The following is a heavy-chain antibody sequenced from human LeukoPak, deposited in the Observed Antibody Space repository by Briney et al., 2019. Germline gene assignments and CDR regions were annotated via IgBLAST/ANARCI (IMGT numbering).Heavy chain of an antibody. V-gene: IGHV4-30-2*01. CDR2: IYHSGST. Sequence: SETLSLTCAVSGGSISSGGYSWSWIRQPPGKGLEWIGYIYHSGSTYYNPSLKSRVTISVNRSKNQFSLKLSSVTAADTAVYYCARTSIAARRANAFDIWGQGTMVTVSS. CDR1: GGSISSGGYS. J-gene: IGHJ3*02. D-gene: IGHD6-6*01. CDR3: ARTSIAARRANAFDI.